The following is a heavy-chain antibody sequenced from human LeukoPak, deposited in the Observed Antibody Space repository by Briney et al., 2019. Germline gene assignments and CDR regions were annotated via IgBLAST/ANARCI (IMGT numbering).Heavy chain of an antibody. V-gene: IGHV3-33*06. D-gene: IGHD1-26*01. CDR3: AKDPPYIVGATSSDY. Sequence: GGSLRLSCAASGFTFSSYGMHWVRQAPGKGLEWVALIWNDGSDMSYADSVKGRFTISRDNSKNTLYLQMNSLRAEDTAVYYCAKDPPYIVGATSSDYWGQGTLVTVSS. CDR2: IWNDGSDM. CDR1: GFTFSSYG. J-gene: IGHJ4*02.